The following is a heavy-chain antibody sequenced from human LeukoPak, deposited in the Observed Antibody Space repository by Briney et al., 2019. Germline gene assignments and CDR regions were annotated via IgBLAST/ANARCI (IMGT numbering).Heavy chain of an antibody. CDR1: GFTFSSYR. V-gene: IGHV3-21*01. CDR2: ISSSSSYI. CDR3: ARDSLESNYYDSSGYTDAFDI. D-gene: IGHD3-22*01. Sequence: GGSLRLSCAASGFTFSSYRMTWVRQAPGKGLEWVSSISSSSSYIYYADSVKGRFTISRDNAKNSLYLQMNSLRAEDTAVYYCARDSLESNYYDSSGYTDAFDIWGQGTMVTVSS. J-gene: IGHJ3*02.